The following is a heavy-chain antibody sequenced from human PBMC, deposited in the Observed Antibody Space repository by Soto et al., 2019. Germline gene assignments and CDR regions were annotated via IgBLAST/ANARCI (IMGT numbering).Heavy chain of an antibody. CDR3: ARHGSKGFHYCSSTSCYLGWFDP. V-gene: IGHV4-59*08. Sequence: PSETLSLTCTVSGGSISSYYWSWIRQPPGKGLEWIGYIYYSGSTNYNPSLKSRVTISVDTSKNQFSLKLSSVTAADTAVYYCARHGSKGFHYCSSTSCYLGWFDPXGQGTLVTVSS. J-gene: IGHJ5*02. CDR2: IYYSGST. D-gene: IGHD2-2*01. CDR1: GGSISSYY.